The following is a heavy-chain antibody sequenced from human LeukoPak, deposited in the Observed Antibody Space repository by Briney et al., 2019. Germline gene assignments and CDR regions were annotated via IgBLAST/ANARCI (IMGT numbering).Heavy chain of an antibody. J-gene: IGHJ4*02. CDR3: ARGGGWESFMFDY. Sequence: GGSLRLSCAASGFTFSNYGMHWVRQAPGKGLEWVAVIWYDGSNKYYADSVKGRFTISRDNSKNTLYLQMNSLRAEDTAVYYCARGGGWESFMFDYWGQGTLVTVSS. CDR1: GFTFSNYG. CDR2: IWYDGSNK. V-gene: IGHV3-33*01. D-gene: IGHD1-26*01.